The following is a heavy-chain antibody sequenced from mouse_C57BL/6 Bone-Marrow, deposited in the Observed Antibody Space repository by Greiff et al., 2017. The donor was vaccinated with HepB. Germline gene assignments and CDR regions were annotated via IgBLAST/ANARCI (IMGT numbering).Heavy chain of an antibody. CDR1: GYSFTGYY. D-gene: IGHD1-1*01. V-gene: IGHV1-42*01. J-gene: IGHJ3*01. CDR3: ASDGPLRGFAY. CDR2: INPSTGGT. Sequence: VQLKESGPELVKPGASVKISCKASGYSFTGYYMNWVKQSPEKSLEWIGEINPSTGGTTYNQKFKAKATLTVDKSSSTAYMQLKSLTSEDSAVYYCASDGPLRGFAYWGQGTLVTVSA.